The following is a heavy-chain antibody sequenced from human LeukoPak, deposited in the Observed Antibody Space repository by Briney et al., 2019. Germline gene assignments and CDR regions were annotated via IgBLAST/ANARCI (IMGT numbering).Heavy chain of an antibody. CDR2: IYHSGST. CDR3: AREMRGQWQYFDY. CDR1: GGSISSSNW. D-gene: IGHD6-19*01. Sequence: SGTLSLTCAVSGGSISSSNWWSWVRQPPGKGLEWIGEIYHSGSTNYNPSLKSRVTISVDTSKNQFSLKLSSVTAADTAVYYCAREMRGQWQYFDYWGQGTLVTVSS. V-gene: IGHV4-4*02. J-gene: IGHJ4*02.